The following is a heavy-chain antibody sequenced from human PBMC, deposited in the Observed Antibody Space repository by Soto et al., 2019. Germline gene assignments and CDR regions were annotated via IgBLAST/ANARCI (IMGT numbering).Heavy chain of an antibody. CDR2: IIPIFGTA. CDR3: ARGLDSSGYYTGGQERG. D-gene: IGHD3-22*01. Sequence: QVQLVQSGAEVKKPGSSVKVSCKASGGTFSSYAISWVRQAPGQGLEWMGGIIPIFGTANYAQKFQGRVTITADESTSTAEMELSSLRSEDTAVYYCARGLDSSGYYTGGQERGWGQGTLVTVSS. J-gene: IGHJ4*02. V-gene: IGHV1-69*01. CDR1: GGTFSSYA.